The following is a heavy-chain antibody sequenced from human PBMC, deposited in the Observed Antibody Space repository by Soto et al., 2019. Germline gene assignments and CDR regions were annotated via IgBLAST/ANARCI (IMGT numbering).Heavy chain of an antibody. CDR3: ARSDGPLGDY. D-gene: IGHD4-17*01. Sequence: QVQLVQSGAEVKKPGASVQVSCKASGYTYTSYAMDRVRQAPGQRLEWMGWINAGNGNTKYSQKFQGRVTITRDTSASTACMELSSLRSEDTAVYYCARSDGPLGDYWGQGTLVTVSS. CDR2: INAGNGNT. J-gene: IGHJ4*02. V-gene: IGHV1-3*01. CDR1: GYTYTSYA.